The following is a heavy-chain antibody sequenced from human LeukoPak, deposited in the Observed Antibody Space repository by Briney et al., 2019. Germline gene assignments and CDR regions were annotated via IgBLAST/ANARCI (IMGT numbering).Heavy chain of an antibody. CDR1: GGSISSYY. CDR2: IYYSGST. Sequence: SETLSLTCTVSGGSISSYYWSWIRQPPGKGLEWIGYIYYSGSTNYNLSLKSRVTISVDTSKNQFFLKLSSVTAADTAVYYCARGSFCSSTSCYIWFDPWGQGTLVTVSS. V-gene: IGHV4-59*01. J-gene: IGHJ5*02. CDR3: ARGSFCSSTSCYIWFDP. D-gene: IGHD2-2*01.